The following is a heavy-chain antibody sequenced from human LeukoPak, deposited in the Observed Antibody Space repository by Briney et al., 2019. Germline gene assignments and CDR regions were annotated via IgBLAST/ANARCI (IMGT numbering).Heavy chain of an antibody. Sequence: GGSLRPSCAASGFTFSTYAMSWVRQIPGKGLEWVSAISGSDDGTYYADSVKGRFTISRDNSRNTLYLQMNTLRAEDTAVYFCAKSPVSSCRGSFCYPFDYWGQGNLVTVSS. CDR2: ISGSDDGT. V-gene: IGHV3-23*01. J-gene: IGHJ4*02. CDR1: GFTFSTYA. CDR3: AKSPVSSCRGSFCYPFDY. D-gene: IGHD2-15*01.